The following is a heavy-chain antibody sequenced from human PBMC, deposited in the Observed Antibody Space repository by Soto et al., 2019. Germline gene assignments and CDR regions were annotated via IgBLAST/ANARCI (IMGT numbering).Heavy chain of an antibody. D-gene: IGHD2-15*01. V-gene: IGHV4-38-2*01. CDR3: ARARWYDAFDV. CDR1: GFFISSGNY. CDR2: IFHGGNT. J-gene: IGHJ3*01. Sequence: PSETLSLTCAVSGFFISSGNYWGWTRKPPGKGLEWIGSIFHGGNTYYNPSLKSRVTISVDMSKNQFSLKLNSVTAADTAVYYCARARWYDAFDVWGQGTVVTVPS.